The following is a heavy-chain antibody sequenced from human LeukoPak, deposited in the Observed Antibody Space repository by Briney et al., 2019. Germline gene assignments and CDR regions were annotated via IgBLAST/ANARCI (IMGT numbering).Heavy chain of an antibody. V-gene: IGHV3-23*01. J-gene: IGHJ3*02. CDR1: GFTFSSYA. CDR3: AKEYYSDSSGDAFDI. Sequence: GGSLRLSCAASGFTFSSYAMSWVRQAPGKGLEWVSVISGSGGSTYYADSVKGRFTISRDNSKNTLYLQMDSLRAEDTAVYYCAKEYYSDSSGDAFDIWGQGTMVTVSS. CDR2: ISGSGGST. D-gene: IGHD3-22*01.